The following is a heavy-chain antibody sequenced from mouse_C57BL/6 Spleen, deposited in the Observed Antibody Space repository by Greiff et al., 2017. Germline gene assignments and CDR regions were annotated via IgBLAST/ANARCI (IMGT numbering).Heavy chain of an antibody. CDR2: IDPSDSYT. CDR3: ARKTGMDY. V-gene: IGHV1-50*01. CDR1: GYTFTSYW. D-gene: IGHD4-1*01. Sequence: VQLQQPGAELVKPGASVKLSCKASGYTFTSYWMQWVKQRPGQGLEWIGEIDPSDSYTNYNQKFKGKATLTVDTSSSTAYMKLSSLTSEDSAVYYCARKTGMDYWGQGTSVTVSS. J-gene: IGHJ4*01.